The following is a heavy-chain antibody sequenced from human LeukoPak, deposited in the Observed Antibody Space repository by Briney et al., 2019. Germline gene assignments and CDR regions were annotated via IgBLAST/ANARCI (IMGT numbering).Heavy chain of an antibody. J-gene: IGHJ3*02. CDR3: ARDKYDILTGYSPGAFDI. CDR2: ISAYNGNT. CDR1: GYTFTSYG. V-gene: IGHV1-18*01. D-gene: IGHD3-9*01. Sequence: GASAKVSCKASGYTFTSYGISWVRQAPGQGLEWMGWISAYNGNTNYAQKLQGRVTMTTDTSTSTAYMELRSLRSDDTAVYYCARDKYDILTGYSPGAFDIWGQGTMVTVSS.